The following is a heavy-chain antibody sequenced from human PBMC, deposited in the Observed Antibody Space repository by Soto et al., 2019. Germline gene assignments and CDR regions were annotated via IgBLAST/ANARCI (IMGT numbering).Heavy chain of an antibody. Sequence: SESLSLTCAVSGDSITSLYCMWIRQPPGKVLECIGYLYYGRSANNNPSLKSRVTLSVDTSTNQCSLTLSSMTAADTAVYYCALRSMAVVPEYWGQGTLVT. CDR1: GDSITSLY. J-gene: IGHJ4*02. V-gene: IGHV4-59*11. D-gene: IGHD3-22*01. CDR3: ALRSMAVVPEY. CDR2: LYYGRSA.